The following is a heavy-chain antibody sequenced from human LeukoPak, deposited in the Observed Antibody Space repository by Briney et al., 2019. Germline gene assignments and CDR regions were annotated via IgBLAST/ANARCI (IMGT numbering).Heavy chain of an antibody. CDR1: GFTFSSYE. J-gene: IGHJ4*02. Sequence: GGSLRLSCAASGFTFSSYEMNWVRQAPGKGLEWVSYISSSGSTIYYADSVKGRFTISRDNAKNLLYLQMDSLRVEDTAIYYCARDPRTVRIWGQGTLVTVSS. V-gene: IGHV3-48*03. D-gene: IGHD1-1*01. CDR2: ISSSGSTI. CDR3: ARDPRTVRI.